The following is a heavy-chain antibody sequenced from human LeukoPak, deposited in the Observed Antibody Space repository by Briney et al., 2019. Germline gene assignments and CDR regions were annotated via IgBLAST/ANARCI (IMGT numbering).Heavy chain of an antibody. J-gene: IGHJ4*02. Sequence: GGSLRLSCAAPGFSFSSNWMGWVHQAPGKGLEWVAHIKRDGSQKYYLDSVKGRFTISRDNSKNTLYLQMNSLRVEDTAVYYCARDRSGDYYFDYWGQGTLVTVSS. CDR3: ARDRSGDYYFDY. V-gene: IGHV3-7*03. CDR1: GFSFSSNW. D-gene: IGHD4-17*01. CDR2: IKRDGSQK.